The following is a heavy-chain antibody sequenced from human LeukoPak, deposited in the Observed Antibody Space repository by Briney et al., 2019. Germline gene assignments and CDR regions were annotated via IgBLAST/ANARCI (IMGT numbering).Heavy chain of an antibody. J-gene: IGHJ5*02. Sequence: GGSLRLSCAASGFTFSSYGMSWVRQAPGKGLEWVSAISGSGGSTYYADSVKGRFTISRDNSKNTLYLQMNSLRAEDTAVYYCAKGVRGVLWLGETFGPWFDPWGQGTLVTVSS. CDR3: AKGVRGVLWLGETFGPWFDP. D-gene: IGHD3-10*01. CDR2: ISGSGGST. V-gene: IGHV3-23*01. CDR1: GFTFSSYG.